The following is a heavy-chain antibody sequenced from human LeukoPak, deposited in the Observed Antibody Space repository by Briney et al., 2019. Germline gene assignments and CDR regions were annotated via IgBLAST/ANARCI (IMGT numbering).Heavy chain of an antibody. CDR1: GGSISSYY. V-gene: IGHV4-59*01. D-gene: IGHD1-26*01. Sequence: PSETLSLTCTVSGGSISSYYWSWIRQPPGKGLEWIGYIYYSGSTNYNPSLKSRVTISVDTSKNQFSLKLSSVTAADTAVYYCARGDFGGSYWAAYYFDYWGQGTLVTVSS. CDR3: ARGDFGGSYWAAYYFDY. J-gene: IGHJ4*02. CDR2: IYYSGST.